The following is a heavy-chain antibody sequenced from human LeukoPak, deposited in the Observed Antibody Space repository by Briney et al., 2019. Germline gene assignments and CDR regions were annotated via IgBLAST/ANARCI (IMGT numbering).Heavy chain of an antibody. CDR2: ISSSSSYI. CDR1: GFTFSSYS. J-gene: IGHJ4*02. V-gene: IGHV3-21*01. D-gene: IGHD3-3*01. CDR3: ARDGWSGSIDY. Sequence: VGSLRLSCAASGFTFSSYSMNWVRQAPGKGLEWVSSISSSSSYIYYADSVKGRFTISRDNAKNSLYLQMNSLRAEDTAVYYCARDGWSGSIDYWGQGTLVTVSS.